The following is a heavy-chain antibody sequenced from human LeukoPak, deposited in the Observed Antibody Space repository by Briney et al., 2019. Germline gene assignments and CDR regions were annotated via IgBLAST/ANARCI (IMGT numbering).Heavy chain of an antibody. CDR3: ARGSPSYAQWHFDL. J-gene: IGHJ2*01. D-gene: IGHD2/OR15-2a*01. CDR1: GGTFSSYA. V-gene: IGHV1-69*05. CDR2: IIPIFGTA. Sequence: GASVKVSCKASGGTFSSYAISWVRQAPGQGLEWMGGIIPIFGTANYAQKFQGRVTITTDESTSTAYMELSSLRSDDMAVYYCARGSPSYAQWHFDLWGRGTLVTGSS.